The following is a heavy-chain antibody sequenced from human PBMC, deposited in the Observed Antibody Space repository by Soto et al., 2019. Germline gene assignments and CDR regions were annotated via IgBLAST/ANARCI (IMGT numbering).Heavy chain of an antibody. CDR2: IKGNFDGGTT. CDR1: SFTLSNAW. CDR3: TTDEGNITGHYHVNY. V-gene: IGHV3-15*07. D-gene: IGHD1-20*01. Sequence: GGSLRLSCAASSFTLSNAWMNWVRQAPWKGLEWVGRIKGNFDGGTTEYAASVKGRFTISRDDSKNTLLLQMNGLKTEDTAVYYCTTDEGNITGHYHVNYWGQGCQVSVSS. J-gene: IGHJ4*02.